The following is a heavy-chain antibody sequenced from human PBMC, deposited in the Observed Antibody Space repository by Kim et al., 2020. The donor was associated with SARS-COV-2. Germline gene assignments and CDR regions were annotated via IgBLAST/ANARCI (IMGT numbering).Heavy chain of an antibody. CDR1: GGSISSYY. D-gene: IGHD3-16*02. J-gene: IGHJ3*02. CDR2: IYYSGST. V-gene: IGHV4-59*08. Sequence: SETLSLTCTVSGGSISSYYWSWIRQPPGKGLEWIGYIYYSGSTNYNPSLKSRVTISVDTSKNQFSLKLSSVTAADTAVYYCARLSKGIYDYVWGSYRLERRAFDIWGQGTMVTVSS. CDR3: ARLSKGIYDYVWGSYRLERRAFDI.